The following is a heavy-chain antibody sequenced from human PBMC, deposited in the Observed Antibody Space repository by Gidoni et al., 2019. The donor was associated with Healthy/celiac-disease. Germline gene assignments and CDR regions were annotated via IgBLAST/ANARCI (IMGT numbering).Heavy chain of an antibody. V-gene: IGHV3-53*01. CDR2: IYSGGST. J-gene: IGHJ4*02. CDR3: ARGDSSGYYSSQGY. D-gene: IGHD3-22*01. Sequence: EVQLVESGGGLIQPGGSLRLSCAASGFTVSSNYMSWVRQAPGKGLEWVSVIYSGGSTYYADSVKGRFTIARDNSKNTLYLQMNSLRAEDTAVYYCARGDSSGYYSSQGYWGQGTLVTVSS. CDR1: GFTVSSNY.